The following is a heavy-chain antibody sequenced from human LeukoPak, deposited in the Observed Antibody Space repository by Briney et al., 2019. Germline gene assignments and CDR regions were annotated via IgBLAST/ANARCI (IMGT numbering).Heavy chain of an antibody. CDR3: EREVVVTAPLDY. J-gene: IGHJ4*02. D-gene: IGHD2-21*02. CDR1: GCSISSISYD. Sequence: SETLSLTCTVSGCSISSISYDWGWIRQPPGKGREWSVSIYDSGRTYYNPSLNSLLTISVDTTKNQFSLKLRSVTAADTAVYYCEREVVVTAPLDYWGQGTLVTVS. V-gene: IGHV4-39*07. CDR2: IYDSGRT.